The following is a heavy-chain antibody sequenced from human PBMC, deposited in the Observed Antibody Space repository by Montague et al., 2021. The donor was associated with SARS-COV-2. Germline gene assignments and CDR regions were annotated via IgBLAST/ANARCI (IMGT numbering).Heavy chain of an antibody. D-gene: IGHD3-3*01. CDR3: ARGVSYYDFWSGYDYGMDV. CDR2: IYTSEST. Sequence: TLSLTCTVSGDSISSGTHYWSWIRQPAGKGLEWIGRIYTSESTNYNPSLKSRVTISVDTPKNQFSLKLSSVTAADTAVYYCARGVSYYDFWSGYDYGMDVWGQGTTVTVSS. CDR1: GDSISSGTHY. J-gene: IGHJ6*02. V-gene: IGHV4-61*02.